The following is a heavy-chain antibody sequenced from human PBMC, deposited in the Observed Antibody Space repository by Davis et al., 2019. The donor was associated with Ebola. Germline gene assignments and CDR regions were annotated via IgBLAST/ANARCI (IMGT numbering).Heavy chain of an antibody. CDR3: ARDWVWDIVVVVAPARSWFDP. D-gene: IGHD2-15*01. J-gene: IGHJ5*02. V-gene: IGHV3-11*04. CDR2: ISSSGSTI. CDR1: GFTFSDYY. Sequence: GESLKISCAASGFTFSDYYMSWIRQAPGKGLEWVSYISSSGSTIYYADSVKGRFTISRDNAKNSLYLQMNSLRAEDTAVYYCARDWVWDIVVVVAPARSWFDPWGQGTLVTVSS.